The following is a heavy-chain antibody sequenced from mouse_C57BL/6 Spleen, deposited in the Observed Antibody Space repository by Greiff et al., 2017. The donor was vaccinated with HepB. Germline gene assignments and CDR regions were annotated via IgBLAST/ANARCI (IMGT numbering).Heavy chain of an antibody. CDR2: IHPNSGST. CDR3: ARSKVYYEYDENFDY. Sequence: QVQLQQPGAELVKPGASVKLSCKASGYTFTSYWMHWVKQRPGQGLEWIGMIHPNSGSTNYNEKFKSKATLTVDKSSSTAYMQLSSLTSEDSAVYYCARSKVYYEYDENFDYWGQGTTLTVSS. J-gene: IGHJ2*01. D-gene: IGHD2-4*01. V-gene: IGHV1-64*01. CDR1: GYTFTSYW.